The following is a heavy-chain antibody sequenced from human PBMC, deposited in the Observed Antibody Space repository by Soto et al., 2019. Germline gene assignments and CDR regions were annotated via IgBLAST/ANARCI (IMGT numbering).Heavy chain of an antibody. V-gene: IGHV3-23*01. CDR1: GFTFSSYA. CDR3: ARDYYKYYDSSGYYRSPAY. Sequence: GGSLRLSCAASGFTFSSYAMNWVRQAPGKGLEWVSTISGSGDSTYYADSVKGRFTISSDNSRNTLFLQMNSLRAEDTAVYYCARDYYKYYDSSGYYRSPAYWGQGTLVTVSS. CDR2: ISGSGDST. J-gene: IGHJ4*02. D-gene: IGHD3-22*01.